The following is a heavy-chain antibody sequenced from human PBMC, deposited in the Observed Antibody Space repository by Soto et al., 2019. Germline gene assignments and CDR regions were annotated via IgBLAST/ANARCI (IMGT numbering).Heavy chain of an antibody. CDR3: ARDPGMVRGVIILNDY. CDR2: ISSSSSYI. V-gene: IGHV3-21*01. Sequence: GGSLRLSCAASGFTFSSYSMDWVRQAPGKGLEWVSSISSSSSYIYYADSVKGRFTISRDNAKNSLYLQMNSLRAEDTAVYYCARDPGMVRGVIILNDYWGQGTLVTVSS. J-gene: IGHJ4*02. CDR1: GFTFSSYS. D-gene: IGHD3-10*01.